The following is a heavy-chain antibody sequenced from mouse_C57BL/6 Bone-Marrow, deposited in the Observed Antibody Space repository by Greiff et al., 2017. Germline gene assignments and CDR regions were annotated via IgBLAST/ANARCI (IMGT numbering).Heavy chain of an antibody. CDR3: ARRQYYGTLFAY. CDR2: ISGGGGNT. J-gene: IGHJ3*01. Sequence: EVQLVESGGGLVKPGGSLKLSCAASGFTFSSYTMSWVRQTPEKRLEWVATISGGGGNTYYPDSVKGRFTISRDNAKNTLYLQMSSLRSEDTALYYCARRQYYGTLFAYWGQGTLVTVSA. CDR1: GFTFSSYT. V-gene: IGHV5-9*01. D-gene: IGHD1-1*01.